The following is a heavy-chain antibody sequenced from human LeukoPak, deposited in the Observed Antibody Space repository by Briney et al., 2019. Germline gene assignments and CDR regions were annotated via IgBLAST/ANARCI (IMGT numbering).Heavy chain of an antibody. Sequence: HTGGSLRLSCAASGFTFSSYGMHWVRQAPGKGLEWVAVISYDGSNKYYADSVKGRFTISRDNSKNTLYLQMNSLRAEDTAVYYCARLVAYCDKTSCSGSWGQGTLVTVSS. J-gene: IGHJ4*02. V-gene: IGHV3-30*03. CDR3: ARLVAYCDKTSCSGS. CDR1: GFTFSSYG. CDR2: ISYDGSNK. D-gene: IGHD2-21*01.